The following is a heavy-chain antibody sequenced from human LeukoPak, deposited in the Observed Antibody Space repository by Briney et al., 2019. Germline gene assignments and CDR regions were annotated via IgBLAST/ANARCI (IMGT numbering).Heavy chain of an antibody. J-gene: IGHJ4*02. Sequence: GGSLRLSSAASGFTFSSYGIHWVRQAPGKGLEWVAFIRHDGSNKYYADSVKGRFTISRDNAKNSLYLQMNSLRAEDTAVYYCARVEDYDILTGFDYWGQGTLVTVSS. D-gene: IGHD3-9*01. CDR1: GFTFSSYG. CDR3: ARVEDYDILTGFDY. CDR2: IRHDGSNK. V-gene: IGHV3-30*02.